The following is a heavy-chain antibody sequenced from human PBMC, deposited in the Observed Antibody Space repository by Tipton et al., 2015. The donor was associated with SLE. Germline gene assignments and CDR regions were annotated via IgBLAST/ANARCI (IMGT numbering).Heavy chain of an antibody. CDR2: MYHGGST. V-gene: IGHV4-38-2*01. CDR1: GYFITTGHY. J-gene: IGHJ3*02. Sequence: TLSLTCDVSGYFITTGHYWGWIRQPPGKGLEWIGSMYHGGSTHYNPPLKSRVTILLDTSKNQFSLKLSSVTATDTAMYYCARMSRLIVATAPLGVPDAFNMWGQGTMVIVSS. D-gene: IGHD2/OR15-2a*01. CDR3: ARMSRLIVATAPLGVPDAFNM.